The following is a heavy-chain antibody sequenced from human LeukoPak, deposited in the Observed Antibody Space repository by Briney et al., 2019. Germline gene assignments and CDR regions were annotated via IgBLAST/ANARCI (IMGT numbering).Heavy chain of an antibody. J-gene: IGHJ4*02. CDR1: GGTFSSYA. Sequence: GASVKVSCKASGGTFSSYAISWVRQAPGQGLEWMGWMNPNSGNTGYAQKFQGRVTITRNTSISTAYMELSSLRSEDTAVYYCARGPWAYCGGDCYSSPLDYWGQGTLVTVSS. CDR2: MNPNSGNT. V-gene: IGHV1-8*03. CDR3: ARGPWAYCGGDCYSSPLDY. D-gene: IGHD2-21*01.